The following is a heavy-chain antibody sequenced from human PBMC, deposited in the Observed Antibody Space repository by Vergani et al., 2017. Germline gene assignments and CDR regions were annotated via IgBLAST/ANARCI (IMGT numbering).Heavy chain of an antibody. J-gene: IGHJ4*02. CDR3: AKHFRGWGIDY. V-gene: IGHV3-30*02. CDR2: IQFDGSNQ. Sequence: QVQLVESGGGVVQRGGSLRLSCATSGFTLSNYDMQWIRQGTGKGLEFVAFIQFDGSNQYYADSVKGRFTLSRDFSKNTLYLQMNSLRTDETGTYYCAKHFRGWGIDYWGQGTQVIVSS. CDR1: GFTLSNYD. D-gene: IGHD3-16*01.